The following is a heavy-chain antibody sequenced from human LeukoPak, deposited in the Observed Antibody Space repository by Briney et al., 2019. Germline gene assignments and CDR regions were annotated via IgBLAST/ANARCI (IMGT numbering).Heavy chain of an antibody. Sequence: SETLSLTCTVPGGSIRNYYWSWIRQPPGKGREWIGFIYYSGTTHYNPSLKSRVTMSVATSNNQFSLRLSSVTAADTAIYYCARHSGASPHYFDYWGQGALVTVSS. CDR3: ARHSGASPHYFDY. J-gene: IGHJ4*02. CDR1: GGSIRNYY. CDR2: IYYSGTT. D-gene: IGHD1-26*01. V-gene: IGHV4-59*08.